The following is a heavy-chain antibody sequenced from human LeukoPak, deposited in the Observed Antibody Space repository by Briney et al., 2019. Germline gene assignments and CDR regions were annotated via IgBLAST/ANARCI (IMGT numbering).Heavy chain of an antibody. V-gene: IGHV3-21*01. J-gene: IGHJ4*02. Sequence: PGGSLRLSCAASGFTFSSYSMNWVRQAPGKGLEWVSSVSSSSSYIYYADSVKGRFTISRDNAKNSLYLQMNSLRAEDTAVYYCARRKYYDSSGYYYVSDYWGQGTLVTVSS. CDR2: VSSSSSYI. D-gene: IGHD3-22*01. CDR3: ARRKYYDSSGYYYVSDY. CDR1: GFTFSSYS.